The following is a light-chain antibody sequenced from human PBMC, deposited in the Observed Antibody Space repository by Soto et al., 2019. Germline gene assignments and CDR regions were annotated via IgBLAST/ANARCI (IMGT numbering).Light chain of an antibody. CDR1: NSNIGANT. V-gene: IGLV1-44*01. Sequence: QSVLTQPPSASGTPGQRVTISCSGSNSNIGANTVNWYQHLPGTAPKLIIYSNSQRPSGVPDRFSGSKSGTSASLAISGLQSEDEADYYCAAWDDSLNGVVFGGGTKLTVL. CDR2: SNS. J-gene: IGLJ2*01. CDR3: AAWDDSLNGVV.